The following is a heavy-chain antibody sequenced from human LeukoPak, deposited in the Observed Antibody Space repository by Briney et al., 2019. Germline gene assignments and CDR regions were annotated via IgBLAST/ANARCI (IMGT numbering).Heavy chain of an antibody. D-gene: IGHD1-26*01. CDR2: IYYSGST. Sequence: SETLSLTCTVSGGSISSSSYYWGWIRQPPGKGLEWIGYIYYSGSTYYNPSLKSRVTISVDTSKNQFSLKLSSVTAADTAVYYCARGGRGELLLDYWGQGTLVTVSS. J-gene: IGHJ4*02. CDR3: ARGGRGELLLDY. CDR1: GGSISSSSYY. V-gene: IGHV4-31*03.